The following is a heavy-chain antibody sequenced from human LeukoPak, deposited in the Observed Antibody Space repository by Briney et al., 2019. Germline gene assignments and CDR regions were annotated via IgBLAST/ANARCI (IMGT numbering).Heavy chain of an antibody. CDR1: GDSVTSYY. J-gene: IGHJ4*02. CDR3: ARLDCTGDGCYNH. V-gene: IGHV4-59*08. CDR2: VSYDGTT. D-gene: IGHD2-8*02. Sequence: SETLSLTCSVSGDSVTSYYWSWIRQPPGKGLEWIGYVSYDGTTNYTPSLRSRAIMAVDTAKNHISLRLTSLSAADTAVYYCARLDCTGDGCYNHWGQGILVTVSS.